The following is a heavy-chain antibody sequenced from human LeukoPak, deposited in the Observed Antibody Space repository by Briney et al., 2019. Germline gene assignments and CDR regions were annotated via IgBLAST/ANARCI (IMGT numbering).Heavy chain of an antibody. CDR2: IYYSGST. Sequence: SETLSLTCTVSGGSISSYYWSWIRQPPGKGLEWIGYIYYSGSTNYNPSLKSRVTISVDTSKNQFSLKLSSVTAADTAVYYCARVRYGRDGYNSVSYFDYWGQGTLVTVSS. J-gene: IGHJ4*02. CDR3: ARVRYGRDGYNSVSYFDY. CDR1: GGSISSYY. D-gene: IGHD5-24*01. V-gene: IGHV4-59*01.